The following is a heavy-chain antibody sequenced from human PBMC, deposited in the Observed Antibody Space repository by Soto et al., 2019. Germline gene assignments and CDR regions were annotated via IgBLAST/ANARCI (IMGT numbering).Heavy chain of an antibody. J-gene: IGHJ6*04. CDR1: GFTCSSYG. D-gene: IGHD3-10*01. Sequence: GRPLRLSCAASGFTCSSYGMNWVRQAPGKGLEWVSSISSSSSYIYYADSVKGRFTISRDNAKNSLYLQMNSLRAEDTAVYYCASTLTMVRPVWGKGPTVTVSS. CDR3: ASTLTMVRPV. CDR2: ISSSSSYI. V-gene: IGHV3-21*01.